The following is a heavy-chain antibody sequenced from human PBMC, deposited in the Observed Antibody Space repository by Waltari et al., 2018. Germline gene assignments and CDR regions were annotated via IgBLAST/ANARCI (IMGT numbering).Heavy chain of an antibody. CDR2: IKGDGGST. J-gene: IGHJ5*02. V-gene: IGHV3-74*01. CDR3: TRTRYCSTTSCQVDWFDP. CDR1: GFTFSSNW. Sequence: EVQLVESGGGLVQPGGSLRLPCAASGFTFSSNWMHWVRQAPGKGLVWVSRIKGDGGSTSYADSVKGRFTISRDNANNTLYLQMNSLRAEDTGVYYCTRTRYCSTTSCQVDWFDPWGQGTLVTVSS. D-gene: IGHD2-2*01.